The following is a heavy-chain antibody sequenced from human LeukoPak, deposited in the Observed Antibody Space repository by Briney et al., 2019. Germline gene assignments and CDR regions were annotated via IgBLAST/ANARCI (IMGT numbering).Heavy chain of an antibody. J-gene: IGHJ4*02. V-gene: IGHV1-2*02. Sequence: ASVKVSCKASGYTLTGYYMHWVRQAPGQGLEWMGWINPNSGGTNYAQKFQGRVTMTRDTSISTAYMELSRLRSDDTAVYYCARDPAVVEQEYYFDYWGQGTLVTVSS. CDR1: GYTLTGYY. CDR2: INPNSGGT. CDR3: ARDPAVVEQEYYFDY. D-gene: IGHD2-15*01.